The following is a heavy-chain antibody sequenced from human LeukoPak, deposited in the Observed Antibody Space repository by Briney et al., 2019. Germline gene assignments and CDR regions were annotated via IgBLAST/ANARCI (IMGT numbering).Heavy chain of an antibody. CDR3: AKDQSKVRSPGKNWFDP. D-gene: IGHD3-10*01. CDR1: GFTFSSYA. V-gene: IGHV3-23*01. Sequence: PGGFLRLSCAASGFTFSSYAMSWVRQAPGKGLEWVSAISGSGGSTYYADSVKGRFTISRDNSKNTLYLQMNSLRAEDTAVYYCAKDQSKVRSPGKNWFDPWGQGTLVTVSS. CDR2: ISGSGGST. J-gene: IGHJ5*02.